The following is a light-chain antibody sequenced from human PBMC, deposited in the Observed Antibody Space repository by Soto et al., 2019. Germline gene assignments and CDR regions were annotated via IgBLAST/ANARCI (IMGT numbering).Light chain of an antibody. CDR3: YQYGGTPPYT. Sequence: EIVLTQSPGTLSLSPGERATLSCRASQSVNSNYVAWYQQKPGQAPRLLLYGASSRATGIPDRFSGSGSGTAFTLTISRLVPEEFAVFYYYQYGGTPPYTFGQGTKLEIK. CDR2: GAS. J-gene: IGKJ2*01. CDR1: QSVNSNY. V-gene: IGKV3-20*01.